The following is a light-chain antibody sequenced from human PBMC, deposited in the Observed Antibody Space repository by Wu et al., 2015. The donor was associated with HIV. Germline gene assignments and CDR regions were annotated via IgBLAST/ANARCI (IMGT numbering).Light chain of an antibody. V-gene: IGKV3-20*01. CDR1: QSFSSNS. Sequence: EIVLTQSPGTLSLSPGERATLSCRASQSFSSNSLARYQQRPGQAPRLLIYGASTRATGIPDRFSGRGSGTDFTLTISRLEPEDFAVYFCQQYGSPPITFGQGTRLDIK. CDR2: GAS. J-gene: IGKJ5*01. CDR3: QQYGSPPIT.